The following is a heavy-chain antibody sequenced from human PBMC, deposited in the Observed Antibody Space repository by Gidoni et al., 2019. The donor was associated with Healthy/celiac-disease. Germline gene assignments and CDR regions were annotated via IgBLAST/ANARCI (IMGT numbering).Heavy chain of an antibody. V-gene: IGHV3-30*18. D-gene: IGHD5-18*01. CDR1: GFTFSSYG. CDR3: AKGRYSYSTTVFDY. CDR2: ISYDGSNK. Sequence: QVQLVESGGGVVQPGRSLRLSCAASGFTFSSYGMHWVRQAPGKGLEWVAVISYDGSNKYYADSVKGRFTISRDNSKNTLYLQMNSLRAEDTAVHYCAKGRYSYSTTVFDYWGQGTLVTVSS. J-gene: IGHJ4*02.